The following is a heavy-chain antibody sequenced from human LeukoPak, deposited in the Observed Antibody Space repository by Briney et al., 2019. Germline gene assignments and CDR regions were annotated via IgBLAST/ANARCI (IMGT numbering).Heavy chain of an antibody. CDR2: MNPNSGNT. CDR1: GYTFTSYD. V-gene: IGHV1-8*01. Sequence: ASVKVSCKASGYTFTSYDINWVRQATGQGLEWMGWMNPNSGNTGYAQKFQGRVTMTRNTSISTAYMELSSLRSEDTAVYYCARANRGYCSSTSCTPSGFDYWGQGTLVTVSS. CDR3: ARANRGYCSSTSCTPSGFDY. J-gene: IGHJ4*02. D-gene: IGHD2-2*01.